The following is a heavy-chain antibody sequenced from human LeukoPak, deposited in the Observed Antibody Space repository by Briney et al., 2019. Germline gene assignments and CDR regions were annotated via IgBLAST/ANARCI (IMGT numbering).Heavy chain of an antibody. J-gene: IGHJ4*02. CDR1: GYTFTGYY. V-gene: IGHV1-2*02. CDR3: ARDCTNGVCYYYFDY. D-gene: IGHD2-8*01. Sequence: ASVKVSCKASGYTFTGYYMHWVRQAPGQGLEWMGWINPNSGGTNYAQKFQGRVTMTRDTSISTAYMELSRLRSDDTAVYYCARDCTNGVCYYYFDYWGQGTLVTVSS. CDR2: INPNSGGT.